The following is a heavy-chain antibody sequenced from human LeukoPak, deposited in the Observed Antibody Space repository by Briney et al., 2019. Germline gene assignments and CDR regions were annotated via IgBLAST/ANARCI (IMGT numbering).Heavy chain of an antibody. CDR2: INPNRGGT. D-gene: IGHD3-22*01. CDR1: GYTFSGKY. J-gene: IGHJ3*02. Sequence: GASVKVSCKASGYTFSGKYLHWVRQAPGQGLEWMGWINPNRGGTNYAQKFQGRVTMTRDTSISTAYMEVSRLISDDTAVYYCAKENDDSSGYYYEVGAFDIWGQGTMVTVSS. V-gene: IGHV1-2*02. CDR3: AKENDDSSGYYYEVGAFDI.